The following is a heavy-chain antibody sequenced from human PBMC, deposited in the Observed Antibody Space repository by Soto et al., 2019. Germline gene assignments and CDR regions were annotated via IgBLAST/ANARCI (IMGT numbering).Heavy chain of an antibody. CDR2: MNPNSGNT. Sequence: ASVKVSCKASGYTFTSYDINWVRQATGQGLEWMGWMNPNSGNTGYAQKFQGRVTMTRNTSISTAYMELSSLRSEDTAVYYCARDYDILTGYYNWFEPWGQGPLVTVSS. CDR3: ARDYDILTGYYNWFEP. CDR1: GYTFTSYD. D-gene: IGHD3-9*01. J-gene: IGHJ5*02. V-gene: IGHV1-8*01.